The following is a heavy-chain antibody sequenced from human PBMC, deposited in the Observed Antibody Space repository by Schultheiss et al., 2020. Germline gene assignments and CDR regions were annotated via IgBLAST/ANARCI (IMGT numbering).Heavy chain of an antibody. J-gene: IGHJ3*02. Sequence: GGSLRLSCAASGFTFSNAWMSWVRQAPGKGLEWVGRIKSKTDGGTTDYAAPVKGRFTISRDDSKNTLYLQMNSLKTEDTAVYYCTTNDYSKPHLDAFDIWGQGTMVTVSS. CDR2: IKSKTDGGTT. CDR3: TTNDYSKPHLDAFDI. D-gene: IGHD4-11*01. CDR1: GFTFSNAW. V-gene: IGHV3-15*01.